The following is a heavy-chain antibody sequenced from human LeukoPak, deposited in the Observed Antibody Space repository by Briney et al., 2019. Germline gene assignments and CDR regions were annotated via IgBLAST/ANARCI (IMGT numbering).Heavy chain of an antibody. CDR1: GFTVSSDY. CDR2: VYSGGKT. D-gene: IGHD1-26*01. V-gene: IGHV3-53*01. Sequence: GGSLRLSCTASGFTVSSDYMSWVRLPPGNGLESVSVVYSGGKTYYEDYVKGRFTISSDNSINTLILQMTILRAEDTPRYYCARATVGATWISAAHLDYWGQGALVTAAS. CDR3: ARATVGATWISAAHLDY. J-gene: IGHJ4*02.